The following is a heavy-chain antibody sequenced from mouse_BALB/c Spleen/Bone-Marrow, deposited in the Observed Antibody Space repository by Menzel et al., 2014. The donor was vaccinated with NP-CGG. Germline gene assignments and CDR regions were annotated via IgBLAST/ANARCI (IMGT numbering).Heavy chain of an antibody. V-gene: IGHV1S81*02. Sequence: QVQLQQPGAELVKPGASVKLSCKASGCTFTSYYMYWVKQRPGQGLEWIGGINPSNGGTNFNEKFKSKATLTVDKSSSTAYMQLSSLTSEDSAVYYCTREAYYDYDYFDYWGQGTTLTVSS. D-gene: IGHD2-4*01. J-gene: IGHJ2*01. CDR2: INPSNGGT. CDR1: GCTFTSYY. CDR3: TREAYYDYDYFDY.